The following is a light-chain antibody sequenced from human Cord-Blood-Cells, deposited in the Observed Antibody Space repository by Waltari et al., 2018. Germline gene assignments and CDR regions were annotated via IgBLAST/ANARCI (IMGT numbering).Light chain of an antibody. J-gene: IGKJ4*01. CDR2: WAS. Sequence: DIVMTQSPDSLAVSLGERATINCKSSQSVLYSSNNKNYLAWYQQKPGQPPKLLIYWASTRESGVPDQFSGSGSGTDFTLTISSLQAEDVAVYYCQQYYSTLLTFGGGTKVEIK. CDR3: QQYYSTLLT. V-gene: IGKV4-1*01. CDR1: QSVLYSSNNKNY.